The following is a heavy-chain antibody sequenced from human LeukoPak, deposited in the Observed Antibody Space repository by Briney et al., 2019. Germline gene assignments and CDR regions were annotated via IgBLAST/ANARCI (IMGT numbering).Heavy chain of an antibody. CDR1: GFTFGSYW. D-gene: IGHD6-13*01. CDR3: AKDGQQLALDHYYYYMDV. J-gene: IGHJ6*03. V-gene: IGHV3-30*02. CDR2: IRYDGSNK. Sequence: GGSLRLSCAASGFTFGSYWMSWVRQAPGKGLEWVAFIRYDGSNKYYADSVKGRFTISRDNSKNTLYLQMNSLRAEDTAVYYCAKDGQQLALDHYYYYMDVWGKGTTVTVSS.